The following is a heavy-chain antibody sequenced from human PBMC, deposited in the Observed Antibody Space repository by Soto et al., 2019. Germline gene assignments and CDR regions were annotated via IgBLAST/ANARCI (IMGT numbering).Heavy chain of an antibody. Sequence: GESLKISCQSSGYTFVNYWIAWVRQMPGEGLEWAGVIHPSDFRIEYNPSFQGKVTISGDKSNSTAYLQWNTLRTSDTATYFCARLPAGFPNWFDPWGQGTRVTVSS. CDR2: IHPSDFRI. V-gene: IGHV5-51*01. D-gene: IGHD2-21*01. J-gene: IGHJ5*02. CDR3: ARLPAGFPNWFDP. CDR1: GYTFVNYW.